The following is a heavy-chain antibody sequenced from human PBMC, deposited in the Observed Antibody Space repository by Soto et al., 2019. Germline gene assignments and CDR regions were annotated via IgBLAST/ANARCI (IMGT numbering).Heavy chain of an antibody. D-gene: IGHD3-10*01. CDR1: GFTFSNYW. Sequence: EVQLVESGGSLVQPGGSLRLSCAVSGFTFSNYWMHWVRQAPGKGLLWVSRINSDGTITDYADSVKGRFTISRDNAKNRFYLQMNGLRVEDTAVYYCARGYYGSGRGYWGQGTLVTVSS. J-gene: IGHJ4*02. CDR2: INSDGTIT. V-gene: IGHV3-74*01. CDR3: ARGYYGSGRGY.